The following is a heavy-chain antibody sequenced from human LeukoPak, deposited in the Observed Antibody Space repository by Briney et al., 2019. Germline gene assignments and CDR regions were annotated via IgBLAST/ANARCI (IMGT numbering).Heavy chain of an antibody. CDR3: ARGGYSYGVSYFDY. V-gene: IGHV1-69*05. Sequence: SVTVSCKASGGSFSRYAISWVREAPGQGLGWMGGIIPIFGTANYAQKFQGRVTITTDESTSTAYMELSSLRSEDKAVYYCARGGYSYGVSYFDYWGQGTLVTVSS. J-gene: IGHJ4*02. CDR1: GGSFSRYA. D-gene: IGHD5-18*01. CDR2: IIPIFGTA.